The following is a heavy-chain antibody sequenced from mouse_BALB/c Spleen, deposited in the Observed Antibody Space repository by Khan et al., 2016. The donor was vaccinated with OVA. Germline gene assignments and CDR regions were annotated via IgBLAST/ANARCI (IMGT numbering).Heavy chain of an antibody. CDR1: GYSITSNYA. CDR2: ISYSGST. V-gene: IGHV3-2*02. J-gene: IGHJ4*01. D-gene: IGHD1-1*01. Sequence: EVQLQESGPGLVKPSQSLSLTCTVTGYSITSNYAWNWIRQFPGNKLEWMGYISYSGSTNYNPSLKSRISITRDTSKNQFFLQLNSVNTEDTATDYCARGNYYGYAMDYWGQGTSITVSS. CDR3: ARGNYYGYAMDY.